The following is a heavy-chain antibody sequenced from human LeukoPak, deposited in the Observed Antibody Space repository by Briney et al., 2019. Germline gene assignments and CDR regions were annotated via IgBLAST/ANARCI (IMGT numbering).Heavy chain of an antibody. V-gene: IGHV1-18*01. Sequence: ASVKVSCKASGYTFTSYGINWVRQAPGQGLEWMGWISTHDGKTHFAQKFQGRVTMTTDTSMSTAYMELRSLRSDDTGVYYCARDQDPRYDFWSDYLLSYFDDWGQGTLVTVSS. J-gene: IGHJ4*02. CDR1: GYTFTSYG. CDR3: ARDQDPRYDFWSDYLLSYFDD. CDR2: ISTHDGKT. D-gene: IGHD3-3*01.